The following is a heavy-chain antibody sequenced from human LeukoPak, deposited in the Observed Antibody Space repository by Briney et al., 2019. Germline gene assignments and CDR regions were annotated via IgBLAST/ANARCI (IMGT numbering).Heavy chain of an antibody. J-gene: IGHJ4*02. CDR1: GFTLSAYW. D-gene: IGHD5-18*01. CDR3: TVDTFGPRDY. V-gene: IGHV3-74*01. CDR2: IPPDGRRT. Sequence: GGSLRLSCAASGFTLSAYWMHWVRQAPGRGLVWVSRIPPDGRRTDYADSVKGRFTISSDNAKDTLYLQLNSLRPEDTALYYFTVDTFGPRDYWGQGALVTVSS.